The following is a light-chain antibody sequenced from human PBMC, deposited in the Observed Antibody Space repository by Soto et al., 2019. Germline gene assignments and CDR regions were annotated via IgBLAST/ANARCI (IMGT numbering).Light chain of an antibody. CDR1: NSNIGNNF. J-gene: IGLJ2*01. CDR2: ENN. V-gene: IGLV1-51*02. CDR3: GKWDSSLGAGSVV. Sequence: QSVLTQPPSVSAAPGQRVTISCSGSNSNIGNNFVSWYQRLPGTAPKLLIFENNKRPSGISDRFSGSKSGTSATLDISGLQTGDEADYYCGKWDSSLGAGSVVFGGGTKVPVL.